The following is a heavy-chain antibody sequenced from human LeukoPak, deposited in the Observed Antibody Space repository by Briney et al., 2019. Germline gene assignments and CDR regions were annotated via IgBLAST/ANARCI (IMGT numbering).Heavy chain of an antibody. D-gene: IGHD3-3*01. CDR3: ARGLEDRIPIFGVVKFYYFDF. CDR1: GGSFSNYY. V-gene: IGHV4-34*01. J-gene: IGHJ4*02. Sequence: KPSETLSLTCAVYGGSFSNYYWTWIRQPPGKGLEWIGEIDHSGSSHYNPSLKSRVTISVDTSKNQLSLKLSSVTAADTAVYYCARGLEDRIPIFGVVKFYYFDFWGQGTLVTVSS. CDR2: IDHSGSS.